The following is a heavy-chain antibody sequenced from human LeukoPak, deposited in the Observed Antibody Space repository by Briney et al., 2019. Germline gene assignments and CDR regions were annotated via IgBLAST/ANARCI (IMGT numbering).Heavy chain of an antibody. V-gene: IGHV1-46*01. D-gene: IGHD5-18*01. CDR3: ARGRRAMAAYNWFDP. CDR2: INPSGGST. J-gene: IGHJ5*02. Sequence: ASVKVSCKASGYTFTSYYLHWVRQAPGQGLEWMGIINPSGGSTNYAQKFQGRVTMTRNTSISTAYMELSSLRSEDTAVYYCARGRRAMAAYNWFDPWGQGTLVTVSS. CDR1: GYTFTSYY.